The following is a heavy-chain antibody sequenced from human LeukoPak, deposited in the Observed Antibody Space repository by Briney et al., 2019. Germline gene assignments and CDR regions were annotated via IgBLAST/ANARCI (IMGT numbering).Heavy chain of an antibody. J-gene: IGHJ4*02. V-gene: IGHV4-34*01. Sequence: SETLSLTCAVYGGSFSGYYWSWIRQPPGKGLEWIGEINHSGSTNYNPSLKSRATISVDTSKNQFSLKLSSVTAADTAVYYCARGRAFSGWYQYWGQGTLVTVSS. D-gene: IGHD6-19*01. CDR2: INHSGST. CDR1: GGSFSGYY. CDR3: ARGRAFSGWYQY.